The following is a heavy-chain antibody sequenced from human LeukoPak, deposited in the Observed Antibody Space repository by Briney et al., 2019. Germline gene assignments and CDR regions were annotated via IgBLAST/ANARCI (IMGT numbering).Heavy chain of an antibody. CDR1: GYSFTSYW. J-gene: IGHJ5*02. CDR3: AVGYGSGSSKPNLSGFGSKTNWFDP. CDR2: XXXXXXXX. V-gene: IGHV5-51*01. Sequence: GESLKISCKGSGYSFTSYWIGWVRQMPGKGLXXXXXXXXXXXXXXXXXSFQGQVTISADKSISTAYLQWSSLKASDTAMYYCAVGYGSGSSKPNLSGFGSKTNWFDPWGQGTLVSVSS. D-gene: IGHD3-10*01.